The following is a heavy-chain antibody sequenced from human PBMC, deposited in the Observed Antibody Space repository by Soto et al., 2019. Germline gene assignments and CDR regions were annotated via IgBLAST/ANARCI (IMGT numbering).Heavy chain of an antibody. Sequence: PSETLSLTCTVSSDSVSSDIYFWSWIRQPPGQGLEWIGYMYDTRSANYNPSLKSRVTMSVDTSTSQFSLKLRSVTAADTAVYYCSGETRGSYFDPWGQGALVTVSS. D-gene: IGHD3-10*01. J-gene: IGHJ5*02. V-gene: IGHV4-61*01. CDR3: SGETRGSYFDP. CDR2: MYDTRSA. CDR1: SDSVSSDIYF.